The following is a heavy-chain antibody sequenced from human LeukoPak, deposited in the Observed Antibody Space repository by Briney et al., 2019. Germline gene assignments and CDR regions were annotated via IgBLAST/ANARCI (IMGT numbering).Heavy chain of an antibody. Sequence: PGGTLRLSCAASGFTFSSYAVSWVRQAPGKGLQWVSALSGSGDRTYYADSVKGRFTISRDNSKNTLFMQMNSLRAEDTAVYYCARDNSVEDTAWWFDPWGQGTLVTVSS. V-gene: IGHV3-23*01. CDR3: ARDNSVEDTAWWFDP. D-gene: IGHD4-23*01. CDR2: LSGSGDRT. CDR1: GFTFSSYA. J-gene: IGHJ5*02.